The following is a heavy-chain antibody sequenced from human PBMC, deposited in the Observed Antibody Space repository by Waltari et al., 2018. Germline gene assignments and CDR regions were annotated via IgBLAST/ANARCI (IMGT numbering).Heavy chain of an antibody. Sequence: EVQLVESGGGLVKHGGSLSLSCAASGFTFSSYTMHGVRQAPGKGLEWVSSISSSSSYIYYADSVKGRFTISRDNAKNSLYLQMNSLRAEDTAVYYCARDGYDYVWGSYRYLPDYWGQGTLVTVSS. V-gene: IGHV3-21*01. CDR2: ISSSSSYI. D-gene: IGHD3-16*02. CDR1: GFTFSSYT. CDR3: ARDGYDYVWGSYRYLPDY. J-gene: IGHJ4*02.